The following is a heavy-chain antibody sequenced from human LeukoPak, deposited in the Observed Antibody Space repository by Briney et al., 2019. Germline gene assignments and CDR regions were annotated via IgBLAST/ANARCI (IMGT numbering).Heavy chain of an antibody. CDR3: ARGRISDSKLGNFDY. V-gene: IGHV4-34*01. J-gene: IGHJ4*02. CDR2: INHSGST. D-gene: IGHD7-27*01. Sequence: SETLSLTCAVYGGSFSGYYWSWIRQPPGKGLEWIGEINHSGSTNYNPSLKSRVTTSVDTSKNQFSLKLSSVTAADTAVYYCARGRISDSKLGNFDYWGQGTLVTVSS. CDR1: GGSFSGYY.